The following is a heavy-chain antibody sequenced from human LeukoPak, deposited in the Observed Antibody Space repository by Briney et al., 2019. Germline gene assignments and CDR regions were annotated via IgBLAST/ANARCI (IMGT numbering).Heavy chain of an antibody. D-gene: IGHD4-17*01. CDR1: GGSFSGYY. V-gene: IGHV4-34*04. Sequence: SETLSLTCADSGGSFSGYYWTWIRQPPGKGLEWIGEINHSGSANHNPSLTSRATIPLATTKNQSPLKVSSVTAADTAVYYCARGQGTVTSHWGEGTLVTVSS. CDR2: INHSGSA. CDR3: ARGQGTVTSH. J-gene: IGHJ4*02.